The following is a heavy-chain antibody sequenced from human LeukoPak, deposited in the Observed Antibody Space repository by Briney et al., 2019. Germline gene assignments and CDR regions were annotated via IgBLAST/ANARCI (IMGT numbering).Heavy chain of an antibody. V-gene: IGHV4-59*01. Sequence: PSETLSLTCTLSGGSISIYYSSWIPKPPGKGLVWIGYIYYSGSTNYNPPLKSRVTISVDTSKNQFSLKLSSVTVADTAVYYCACGVRRVNNWFDPWGQGTLVTVSS. CDR3: ACGVRRVNNWFDP. J-gene: IGHJ5*02. CDR1: GGSISIYY. D-gene: IGHD3-10*01. CDR2: IYYSGST.